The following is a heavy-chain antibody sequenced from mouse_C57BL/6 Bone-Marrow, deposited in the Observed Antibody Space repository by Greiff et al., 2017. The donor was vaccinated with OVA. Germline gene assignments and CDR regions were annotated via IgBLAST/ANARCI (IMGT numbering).Heavy chain of an antibody. CDR3: SRHYYGSSFAY. CDR2: ISSGGSYT. J-gene: IGHJ3*01. V-gene: IGHV5-6*02. D-gene: IGHD1-1*01. Sequence: DVKLVESGGDLVKPGGSLKLSCAASGFTFSSYGMSWVRQTPDKRLEWVATISSGGSYTYYQENVKGRFTISRDNAKNTLYLQMSRLKSEDTAMYYCSRHYYGSSFAYWGQGTLVTVSA. CDR1: GFTFSSYG.